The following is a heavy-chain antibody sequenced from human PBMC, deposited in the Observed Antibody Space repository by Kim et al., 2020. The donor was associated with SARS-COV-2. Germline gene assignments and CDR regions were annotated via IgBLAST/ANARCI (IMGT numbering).Heavy chain of an antibody. CDR3: ASVGGAAQGV. CDR1: GFIVTSSN. J-gene: IGHJ4*02. D-gene: IGHD3-16*01. CDR2: IFPGGDT. Sequence: GGSLRLSCTASGFIVTSSNIIWVRQAPGKGLEWVSFIFPGGDTYYSDSVRDRFVISRGSSDNTVYLQMNMLRVEDTALYYCASVGGAAQGVWGQGTLVTV. V-gene: IGHV3-53*01.